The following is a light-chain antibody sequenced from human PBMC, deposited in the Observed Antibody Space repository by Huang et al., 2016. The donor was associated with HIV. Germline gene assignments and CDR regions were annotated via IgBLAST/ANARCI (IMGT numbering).Light chain of an antibody. CDR2: AAS. CDR1: QSISSY. J-gene: IGKJ3*01. V-gene: IGKV1-39*01. CDR3: QQSYSNTFT. Sequence: DIQMTQSPSSLSASVGDRVIITCRASQSISSYLNWYQKQPGKAPNLLIYAASSLQSGVPSRVSGSGSWTGFTLTIMSLQPEDFATYYCQQSYSNTFTFGAGTKVDVK.